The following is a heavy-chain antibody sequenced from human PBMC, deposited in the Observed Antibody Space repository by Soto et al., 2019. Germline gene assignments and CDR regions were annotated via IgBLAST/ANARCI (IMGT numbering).Heavy chain of an antibody. J-gene: IGHJ4*02. CDR2: TYYRSKWYN. CDR3: ARGSCSWYRKCYFDY. V-gene: IGHV6-1*01. Sequence: SQTLSLICAISGDSVSSNSAAWNWIRQSPSRGLEWLGRTYYRSKWYNDYAVSVKSRITINPDTSKNQFSLQLNSVTPEDTAVYYCARGSCSWYRKCYFDYWGQGTLVTVSS. CDR1: GDSVSSNSAA. D-gene: IGHD6-13*01.